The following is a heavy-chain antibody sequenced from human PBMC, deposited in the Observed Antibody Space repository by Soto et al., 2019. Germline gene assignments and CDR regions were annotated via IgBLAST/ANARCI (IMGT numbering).Heavy chain of an antibody. CDR1: GYTFTGYY. V-gene: IGHV1-2*04. CDR2: INPNSGGT. CDR3: AREVVGGSYYYCYYGMDV. D-gene: IGHD1-26*01. Sequence: ASVKVSCKASGYTFTGYYMHWVRQAPGQGLEWMGWINPNSGGTNYAQKFQGWVTMTRDTSISTAYMELSRLRSDDTAVYYCAREVVGGSYYYCYYGMDVWGQGTTVTVSS. J-gene: IGHJ6*02.